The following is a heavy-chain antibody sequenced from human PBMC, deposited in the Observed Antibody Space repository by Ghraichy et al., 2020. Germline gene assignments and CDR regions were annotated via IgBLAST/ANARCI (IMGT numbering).Heavy chain of an antibody. CDR2: IYTSGST. CDR3: ARARWPNGLFDY. J-gene: IGHJ4*02. CDR1: GGSISSGSYY. D-gene: IGHD4-23*01. Sequence: SETLSLTCTVSGGSISSGSYYWSWIRQPAGKGLEWIGRIYTSGSTNYNPSLKSRVTMSVDTSKNQFSLKLSSVTAADTAVYYCARARWPNGLFDYWGQGTLVTVSS. V-gene: IGHV4-61*02.